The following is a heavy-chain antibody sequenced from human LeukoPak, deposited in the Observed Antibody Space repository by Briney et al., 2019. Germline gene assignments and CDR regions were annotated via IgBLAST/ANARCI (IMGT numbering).Heavy chain of an antibody. D-gene: IGHD3-10*02. CDR2: ISGGGLST. Sequence: GGSLRLSCEASTFNFGLYVMTWARQAPGKGLEWVSGISGGGLSTYYTDSVKGRFTISRDNSKKTLYLQMNSLRAEDTAIYYCAKALFGDRRVGAFDIWGLGTMLTVSS. CDR3: AKALFGDRRVGAFDI. V-gene: IGHV3-23*01. CDR1: TFNFGLYV. J-gene: IGHJ3*02.